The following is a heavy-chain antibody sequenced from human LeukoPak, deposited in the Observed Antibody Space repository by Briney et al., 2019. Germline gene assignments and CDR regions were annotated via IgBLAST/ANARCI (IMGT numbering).Heavy chain of an antibody. CDR1: GGSISSYY. V-gene: IGHV4-59*01. CDR3: ARDGMVGNRAFDI. CDR2: IYYSGST. Sequence: PSETLSLTCTVSGGSISSYYWSWIRQPPGKGLEWIGYIYYSGSTNYNPSLKSRVTISVDTSKNQFSLKLSSVTAADTAVYYCARDGMVGNRAFDIWGQGTMVTVSS. D-gene: IGHD2-8*01. J-gene: IGHJ3*02.